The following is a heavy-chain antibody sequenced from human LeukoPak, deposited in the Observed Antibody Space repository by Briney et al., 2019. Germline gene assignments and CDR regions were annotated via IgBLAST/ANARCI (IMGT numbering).Heavy chain of an antibody. Sequence: SETLSLTCTVSGASISSYYWSWIRQPPGKGLEWIGFIYYIGSANYNPSLKSRVTISVDTSKSQFSLELSSVTAADTAVYYCARDREGLIDYWGQGTLVTVSS. CDR2: IYYIGSA. J-gene: IGHJ4*02. CDR1: GASISSYY. CDR3: ARDREGLIDY. V-gene: IGHV4-59*01. D-gene: IGHD1-26*01.